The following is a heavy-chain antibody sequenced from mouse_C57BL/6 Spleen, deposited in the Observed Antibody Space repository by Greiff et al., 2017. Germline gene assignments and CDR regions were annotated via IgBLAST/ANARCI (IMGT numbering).Heavy chain of an antibody. CDR3: ARSGLNDYDLFDY. CDR2: ISYSGST. D-gene: IGHD2-4*01. Sequence: EVQLKESGPGLAKPSQTLSLTCSVTGYSITSDYWNWIQKFPGNKLEYMGYISYSGSTYYNPSLKSRISITRDTSKNQYYLQLNSVTTEDTATYYCARSGLNDYDLFDYWGQGTTLTVSS. J-gene: IGHJ2*01. CDR1: GYSITSDY. V-gene: IGHV3-8*01.